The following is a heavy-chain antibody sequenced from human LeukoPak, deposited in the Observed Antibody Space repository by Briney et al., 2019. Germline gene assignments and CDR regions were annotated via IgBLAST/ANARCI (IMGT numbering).Heavy chain of an antibody. CDR3: ARVGVNPYYYYYYYMYV. D-gene: IGHD3-10*01. Sequence: SDSVSLTRLVSGGSLRRYYRRWIRQPPARELAGVGYIYYSGCTNYNPSLKSRVTISVDTSENQFSLKLSSVTAADRALYYWARVGVNPYYYYYYYMYVWGKGTTVTISS. V-gene: IGHV4-59*07. CDR2: IYYSGCT. CDR1: GGSLRRYY. J-gene: IGHJ6*03.